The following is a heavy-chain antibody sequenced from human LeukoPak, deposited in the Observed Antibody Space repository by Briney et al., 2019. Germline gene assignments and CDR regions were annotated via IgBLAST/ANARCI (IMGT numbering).Heavy chain of an antibody. CDR1: GYSLTSYW. CDR2: IYPGDSDT. J-gene: IGHJ4*02. D-gene: IGHD3-22*01. CDR3: ARSNLPDYYDSSGYPDY. Sequence: GESLKISCKGSGYSLTSYWIGWVRQMPGKGLEWMGIIYPGDSDTRYSPSFQGQVTISADKSISTAYLQWSSLKASDTAMYYCARSNLPDYYDSSGYPDYWGQGTLVTVSS. V-gene: IGHV5-51*01.